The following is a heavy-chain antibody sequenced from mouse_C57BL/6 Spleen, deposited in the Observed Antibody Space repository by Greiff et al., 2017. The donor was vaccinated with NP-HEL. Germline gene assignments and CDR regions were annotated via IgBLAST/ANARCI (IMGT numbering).Heavy chain of an antibody. Sequence: QVQLKESGPELVKPGASVKISCKASGYSFTSYYIHWVKQRPGQGLEWIGWIYPGSGNTKYNEKFKGKATLTADTSSSTAYMQLSSLTSEDSAVYYCAKTTVVVPFDYWGQGTTLTVSS. CDR1: GYSFTSYY. D-gene: IGHD1-1*01. J-gene: IGHJ2*01. CDR3: AKTTVVVPFDY. V-gene: IGHV1-66*01. CDR2: IYPGSGNT.